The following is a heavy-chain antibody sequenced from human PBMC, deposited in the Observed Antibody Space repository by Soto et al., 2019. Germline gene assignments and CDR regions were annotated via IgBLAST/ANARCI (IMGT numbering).Heavy chain of an antibody. J-gene: IGHJ3*01. Sequence: GSLKLAGTASGFTFSSSEMYWVRQAPGKGLEWISYIHPGGQTIFYAESVKGRFTISRDNAKHSVYLQMNSLRAEDTAVYYCARRGSSWGRGTKVTVSS. CDR1: GFTFSSSE. CDR3: ARRGSS. D-gene: IGHD2-2*01. V-gene: IGHV3-48*03. CDR2: IHPGGQTI.